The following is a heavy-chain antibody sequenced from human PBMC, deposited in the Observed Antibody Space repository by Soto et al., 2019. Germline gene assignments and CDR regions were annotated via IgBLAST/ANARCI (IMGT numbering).Heavy chain of an antibody. Sequence: QVTLKESGPTLVKPTQTLTLTCTFSGFSLSTSGMGVGWIRQPQGKALEWLALIYWSDNEYYSPSLKNRLTITKDTSKNRVVLTMTNTDPVDTATYYCAHAIRGWYEPFDYWGQGTLVTVSS. CDR1: GFSLSTSGMG. CDR3: AHAIRGWYEPFDY. D-gene: IGHD6-19*01. CDR2: IYWSDNE. J-gene: IGHJ4*02. V-gene: IGHV2-5*01.